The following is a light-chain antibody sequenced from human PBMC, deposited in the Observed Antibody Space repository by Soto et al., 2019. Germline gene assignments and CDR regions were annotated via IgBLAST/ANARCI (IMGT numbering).Light chain of an antibody. CDR3: AAWGDNLNGWV. CDR2: DNI. Sequence: QSVLTQPPSASGTPGQRVTISCSGSRSNIGNNAVNWYQQFPGTAPKLLIYDNIQRPSGVPDRFSGSKSGTSASLAISGLQSEDEADYYCAAWGDNLNGWVFGGGTKVTV. V-gene: IGLV1-44*01. CDR1: RSNIGNNA. J-gene: IGLJ3*02.